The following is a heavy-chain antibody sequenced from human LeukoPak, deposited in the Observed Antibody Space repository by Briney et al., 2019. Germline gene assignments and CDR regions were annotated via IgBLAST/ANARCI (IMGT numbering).Heavy chain of an antibody. J-gene: IGHJ4*02. Sequence: SVKVSCKASGGTFSSYAISWVRQAPGQGLEWMGGIIPIFGTANYAQKFQGRVTITTDESTSTAYMELSSLGSEDTAVYYCARDEWAAAGAVDYWGQGTLVTVSS. CDR3: ARDEWAAAGAVDY. CDR1: GGTFSSYA. V-gene: IGHV1-69*05. CDR2: IIPIFGTA. D-gene: IGHD6-13*01.